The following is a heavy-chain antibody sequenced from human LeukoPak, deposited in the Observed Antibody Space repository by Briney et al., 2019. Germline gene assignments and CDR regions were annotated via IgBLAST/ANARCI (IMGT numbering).Heavy chain of an antibody. Sequence: ASVKVSCKASGGTFSSYAISWVRQAPGQGLEWMGGIIPIFGTANYAQKFQGRVTITTDESTSTAYMELSSLRSEDTAVYYCARDYYDSSGYYYGEFGYWGQGTLVTVSS. CDR1: GGTFSSYA. CDR3: ARDYYDSSGYYYGEFGY. J-gene: IGHJ4*02. V-gene: IGHV1-69*05. CDR2: IIPIFGTA. D-gene: IGHD3-22*01.